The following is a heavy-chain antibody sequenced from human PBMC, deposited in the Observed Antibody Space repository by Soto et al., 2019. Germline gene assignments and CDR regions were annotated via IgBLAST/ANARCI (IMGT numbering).Heavy chain of an antibody. J-gene: IGHJ3*02. CDR3: ASHADGYDAFDI. Sequence: QVQLQESGPGLVKPSQTLSLTCTVSGGSISSGGYYWSWIRQHPGKGLEWIGYIYYSGSTYYNPSRKIRVTISVDTSKNQFSLKLSSVTAADTAVYYCASHADGYDAFDIWGQGTMVTVSS. V-gene: IGHV4-31*03. CDR2: IYYSGST. D-gene: IGHD5-18*01. CDR1: GGSISSGGYY.